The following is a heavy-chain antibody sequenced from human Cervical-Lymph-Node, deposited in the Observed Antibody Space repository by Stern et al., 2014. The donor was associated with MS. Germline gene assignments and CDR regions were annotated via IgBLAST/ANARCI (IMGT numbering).Heavy chain of an antibody. J-gene: IGHJ6*02. CDR2: IKQDGSEK. CDR3: AREPYGMDV. CDR1: GFTFSGHW. Sequence: VQLEESGGGLVQPGGSLRLSCAASGFTFSGHWMNWVRQAPGKGLEWVANIKQDGSEKYYVDSVKGRFTISRDNAKNSLYLQMNSLRAEDTAMYYCAREPYGMDVWGRGTTVTVSS. V-gene: IGHV3-7*01.